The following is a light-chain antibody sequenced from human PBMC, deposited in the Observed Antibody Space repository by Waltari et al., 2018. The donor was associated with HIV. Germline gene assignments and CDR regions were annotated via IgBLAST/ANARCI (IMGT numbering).Light chain of an antibody. CDR1: QDLRND. J-gene: IGKJ1*01. CDR3: LQDHNFPWT. CDR2: AAS. V-gene: IGKV1-6*01. Sequence: AIQMTQSPSSLSASVGDEVTITCRASQDLRNDLGWYQQRPGKAPKVLIYAASNLQSGVPSRFSGRGSGTDFTLTSTSLQPEDFATYYCLQDHNFPWTFGQGTKVELK.